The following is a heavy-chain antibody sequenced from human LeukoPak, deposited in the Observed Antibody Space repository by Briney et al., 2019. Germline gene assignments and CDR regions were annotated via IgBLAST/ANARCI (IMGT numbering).Heavy chain of an antibody. D-gene: IGHD2-2*01. V-gene: IGHV3-23*01. CDR3: AKDQIYCSSTSCYGWFDS. CDR1: GFTFSSYS. Sequence: GGSLRLSCAASGFTFSSYSMSWVRQAPGKGLEWVSGISGSGGSTYYADSVKGRFTISRDNSKNTLYLQMNSLRVEDTAVYYCAKDQIYCSSTSCYGWFDSWGQGTLVTVSS. J-gene: IGHJ5*01. CDR2: ISGSGGST.